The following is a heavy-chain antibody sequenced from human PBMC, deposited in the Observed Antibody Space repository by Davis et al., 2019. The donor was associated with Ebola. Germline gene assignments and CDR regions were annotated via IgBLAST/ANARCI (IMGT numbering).Heavy chain of an antibody. CDR2: ISYDGSNK. Sequence: PGGSLRLSCAASGFTFSSYAMHWVRQAPGKGLEWVAVISYDGSNKYYADSVKGRFTISRDNSKNTLYLQMNSLRAEDTAVYYCARGGLGMGNYYYGMDVWGQGTTVTVSS. CDR3: ARGGLGMGNYYYGMDV. CDR1: GFTFSSYA. D-gene: IGHD7-27*01. J-gene: IGHJ6*02. V-gene: IGHV3-30-3*01.